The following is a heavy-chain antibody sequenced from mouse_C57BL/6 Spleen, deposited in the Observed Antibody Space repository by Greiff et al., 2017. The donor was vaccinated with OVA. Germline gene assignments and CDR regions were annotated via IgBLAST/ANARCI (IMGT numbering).Heavy chain of an antibody. CDR3: ARLYDGYFFDY. V-gene: IGHV1-82*01. D-gene: IGHD2-3*01. CDR1: GYAFSSSW. Sequence: VKLVESGPELVKPGASVKISCKASGYAFSSSWMNWVKQRPGKGLEWIGRIYPGDGDTNYNGKFKGKATLTADKSSSTAYMQLSSLTSEDSAVYFCARLYDGYFFDYWGQGTTLTVSS. CDR2: IYPGDGDT. J-gene: IGHJ2*01.